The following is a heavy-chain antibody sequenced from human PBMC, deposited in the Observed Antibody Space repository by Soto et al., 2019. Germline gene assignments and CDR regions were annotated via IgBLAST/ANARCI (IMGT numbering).Heavy chain of an antibody. CDR1: GGSISSFY. Sequence: SETLSLTCTVYGGSISSFYWSWIRQPPGKGLEWIGYIYYTGSTNYNPSLKSRITISVDTSNNQFSLKLSSVTAADTAVYYCARSAGGYDFFDYWGQGTLVTVSS. CDR2: IYYTGST. J-gene: IGHJ4*02. D-gene: IGHD5-12*01. CDR3: ARSAGGYDFFDY. V-gene: IGHV4-59*01.